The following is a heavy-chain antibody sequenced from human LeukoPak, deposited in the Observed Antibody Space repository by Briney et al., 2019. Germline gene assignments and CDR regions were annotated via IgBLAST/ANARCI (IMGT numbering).Heavy chain of an antibody. CDR2: IRDKVNSYTT. V-gene: IGHV3-72*01. Sequence: GGSLRLSCAASGFTFSDHYMDWVRQAPGKGLEWVGRIRDKVNSYTTEYAASVKGRLTISRDDSKNSLYLQMNSLKTEDTAVYYCASTGSGYYLYYYYYMDVWGKGTTVTVSS. D-gene: IGHD3-22*01. CDR3: ASTGSGYYLYYYYYMDV. J-gene: IGHJ6*03. CDR1: GFTFSDHY.